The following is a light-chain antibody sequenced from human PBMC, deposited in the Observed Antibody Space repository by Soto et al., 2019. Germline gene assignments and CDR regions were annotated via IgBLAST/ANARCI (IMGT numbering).Light chain of an antibody. CDR3: SSYTSSTKYV. Sequence: QSGLTHPASVSGSPGQSLTISCTGTSIDIAPYNYVSWYQQHPGKPPKLRIYEVSYRPPGISNLFSGSKSGKTASLTISGLPAENEADYYCSSYTSSTKYVFGTGTRSP. CDR2: EVS. J-gene: IGLJ1*01. CDR1: SIDIAPYNY. V-gene: IGLV2-14*01.